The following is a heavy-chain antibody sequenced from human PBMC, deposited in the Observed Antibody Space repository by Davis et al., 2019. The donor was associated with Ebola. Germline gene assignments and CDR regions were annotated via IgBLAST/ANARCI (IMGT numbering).Heavy chain of an antibody. V-gene: IGHV4-34*01. CDR2: INHSGST. CDR1: GGSFSGYY. Sequence: MPGGSLRLSCAVYGGSFSGYYWSWIRQPPGKGLEWIGEINHSGSTNYNPSLKSRVTISVDTSKNQFSLKLSSVTAADTAVYYCASRTSTMVRGVIHYWGQGTLVTVSS. CDR3: ASRTSTMVRGVIHY. J-gene: IGHJ4*02. D-gene: IGHD3-10*01.